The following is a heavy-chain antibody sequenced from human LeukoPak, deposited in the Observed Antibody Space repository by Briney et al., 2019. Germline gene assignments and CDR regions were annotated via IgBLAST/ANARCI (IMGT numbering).Heavy chain of an antibody. CDR2: ISSSGSTI. CDR3: ARASLVTAGWFDP. J-gene: IGHJ5*02. CDR1: GFTFSDYY. D-gene: IGHD2-21*02. Sequence: GGSLRLSCAASGFTFSDYYMSWIRQAPGKGRDWVSYISSSGSTIYYADSVKGRFTISRDNAKNSLYLQMNSLRAEDTAVYYCARASLVTAGWFDPWGQGTLVTVSS. V-gene: IGHV3-11*01.